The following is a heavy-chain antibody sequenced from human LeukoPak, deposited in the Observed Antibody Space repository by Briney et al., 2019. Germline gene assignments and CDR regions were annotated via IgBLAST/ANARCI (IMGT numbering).Heavy chain of an antibody. CDR2: IYYSGTT. Sequence: SETLSLTCTVSGGSISSYYWSWIRQPLGKGLEWIGYIYYSGTTNYNPSLKSRVTISVDTSKNQFSLKLSSVTAADTAVYYCAREVSGWYYFDYWGQGTLVTVSS. D-gene: IGHD6-19*01. CDR1: GGSISSYY. J-gene: IGHJ4*02. CDR3: AREVSGWYYFDY. V-gene: IGHV4-59*01.